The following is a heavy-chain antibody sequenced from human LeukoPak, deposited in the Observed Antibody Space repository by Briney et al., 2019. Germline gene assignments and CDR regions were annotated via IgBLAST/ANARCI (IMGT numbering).Heavy chain of an antibody. Sequence: GESLKISCKGSGYSFTSYWIGWVRQMPGKGLEWMGIIYPGDSDTRYSPSFQGQVTISADKSISTAYLQWSSLKASDTAMYYCAKTGVYYYDSSDGFYFDYWGQGTLVTVSS. V-gene: IGHV5-51*01. CDR1: GYSFTSYW. CDR2: IYPGDSDT. CDR3: AKTGVYYYDSSDGFYFDY. J-gene: IGHJ4*02. D-gene: IGHD3-22*01.